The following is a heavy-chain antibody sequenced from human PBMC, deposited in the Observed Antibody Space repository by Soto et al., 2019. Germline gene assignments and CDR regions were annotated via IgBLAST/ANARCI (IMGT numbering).Heavy chain of an antibody. J-gene: IGHJ3*02. V-gene: IGHV3-23*01. Sequence: EVQLLESGGGLVQPGGSLRLSCAASGFTFSSYAMSWVRQAPGKGLEWVSAISGSGGSTYYADSVKGRFTISRDNSKNTLYLQMNSLRAEDTAVHYCAKSYGSGSHAFDIWGQGTMVTVSS. CDR1: GFTFSSYA. CDR3: AKSYGSGSHAFDI. D-gene: IGHD3-10*01. CDR2: ISGSGGST.